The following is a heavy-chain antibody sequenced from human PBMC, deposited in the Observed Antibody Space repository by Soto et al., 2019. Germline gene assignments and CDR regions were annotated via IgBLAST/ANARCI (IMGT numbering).Heavy chain of an antibody. CDR2: ISYDGSNK. CDR1: GFTFSSYG. V-gene: IGHV3-30*18. D-gene: IGHD3-3*01. J-gene: IGHJ4*02. CDR3: AKGPVLRFLEWLLDYFDY. Sequence: GGSLRLSCAASGFTFSSYGMHWVRQAPGKGLEWVAVISYDGSNKYYADSVKGRFTISRDNSKNTLYLQMNSLRAEDTAVYYCAKGPVLRFLEWLLDYFDYWGQGTLVTVSS.